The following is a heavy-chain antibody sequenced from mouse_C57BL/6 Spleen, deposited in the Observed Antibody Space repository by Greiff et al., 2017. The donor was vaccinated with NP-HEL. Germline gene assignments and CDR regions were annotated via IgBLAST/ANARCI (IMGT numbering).Heavy chain of an antibody. Sequence: VHLVESGPELVKPGASVKISCKASGYAFSSYWMNWVKQRPGKGLEWIGRIYPGDGDTNYNGKFKGKATLNADKSSSTAYMQLRRLTPRDSAFYFCARPRDYYGSSYEYFDVWGTGTTVTVSS. J-gene: IGHJ1*03. CDR3: ARPRDYYGSSYEYFDV. CDR1: GYAFSSYW. D-gene: IGHD1-1*01. CDR2: IYPGDGDT. V-gene: IGHV1-82*01.